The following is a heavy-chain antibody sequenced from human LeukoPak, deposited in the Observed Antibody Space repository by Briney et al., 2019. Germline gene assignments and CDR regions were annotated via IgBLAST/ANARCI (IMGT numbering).Heavy chain of an antibody. J-gene: IGHJ3*02. CDR3: AKDTRITMVRGVIRNAFDI. CDR1: GFTFSSHA. Sequence: PGGSLRLSCAASGFTFSSHAMSWVRQAPGKGLEWVSAISGSGGSTYYADSVKGRFTISRDNSKNTLYLQMNSLRAEDTAVYYCAKDTRITMVRGVIRNAFDIWGQGTMVTVSS. V-gene: IGHV3-23*01. CDR2: ISGSGGST. D-gene: IGHD3-10*01.